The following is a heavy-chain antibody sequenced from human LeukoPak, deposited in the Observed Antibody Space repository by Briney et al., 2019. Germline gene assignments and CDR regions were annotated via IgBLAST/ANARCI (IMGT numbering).Heavy chain of an antibody. D-gene: IGHD6-6*01. CDR1: GGTFSSYA. Sequence: ASVKVSCKASGGTFSSYAISWVRQAPGQGLEWMGGIIPIFGTANYAQKFQGRVTITTDESTSTAYVELSSLRSEDTAVYYCARDSSSNFHYYYYMDVWGKGTTVTVSS. CDR2: IIPIFGTA. V-gene: IGHV1-69*05. J-gene: IGHJ6*03. CDR3: ARDSSSNFHYYYYMDV.